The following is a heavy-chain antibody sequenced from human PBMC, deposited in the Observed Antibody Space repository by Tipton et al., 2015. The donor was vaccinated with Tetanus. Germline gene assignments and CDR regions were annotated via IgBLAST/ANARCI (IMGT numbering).Heavy chain of an antibody. V-gene: IGHV3-7*03. CDR2: IKYDGSQK. CDR1: GFTFSGFW. CDR3: ARENFYALDY. J-gene: IGHJ4*02. Sequence: SLRLSCVASGFTFSGFWMTWVRQAPGKGLEWVANIKYDGSQKNYVDSVRGRFTISRDNAKNSLYLQMDSLRAEDTAVYFCARENFYALDYWGQGTLVIVSS. D-gene: IGHD2/OR15-2a*01.